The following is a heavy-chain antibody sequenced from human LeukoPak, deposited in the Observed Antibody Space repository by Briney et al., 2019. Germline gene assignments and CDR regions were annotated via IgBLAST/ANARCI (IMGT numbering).Heavy chain of an antibody. CDR3: TRDRSLAEHD. CDR1: GFTYNGYW. V-gene: IGHV3-7*01. J-gene: IGHJ4*02. CDR2: INEGGSDK. Sequence: KAGGPLRLPCAPSGFTYNGYWMSWVRQPPGRGLEGVANINEGGSDKYYVDSVKGQFSISRDNADNLLYLQMNSLRGEDTAVYYCTRDRSLAEHDWGQGTLVTVSS. D-gene: IGHD1-14*01.